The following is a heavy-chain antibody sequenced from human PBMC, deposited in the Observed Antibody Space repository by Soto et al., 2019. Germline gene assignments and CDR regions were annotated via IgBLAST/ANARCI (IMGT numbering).Heavy chain of an antibody. CDR1: GFTFRNNV. D-gene: IGHD2-8*01. J-gene: IGHJ4*02. CDR3: AKNGLDNSPSAIDS. Sequence: GGSLRLSCAASGFTFRNNVLSWVRQAPGKGLDWVSGITGSGRDTYYADSAKGRFTISRDNSKNMVFLQMNSLRAEDTALYYCAKNGLDNSPSAIDSWGPGTLVTVS. CDR2: ITGSGRDT. V-gene: IGHV3-23*01.